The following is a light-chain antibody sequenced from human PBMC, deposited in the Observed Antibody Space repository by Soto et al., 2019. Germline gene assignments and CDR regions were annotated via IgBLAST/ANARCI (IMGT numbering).Light chain of an antibody. Sequence: SALTQPASVSGSPGQSITISCTGTSSDVGNYNLVSWYQQHPDKAPKLMIYEVSKRPSGVSNRFSGSKSGNTASLTISGLQAEDEADYYCCSYAGSSTFXVFGTGTKVTVL. J-gene: IGLJ1*01. CDR1: SSDVGNYNL. V-gene: IGLV2-23*02. CDR3: CSYAGSSTFXV. CDR2: EVS.